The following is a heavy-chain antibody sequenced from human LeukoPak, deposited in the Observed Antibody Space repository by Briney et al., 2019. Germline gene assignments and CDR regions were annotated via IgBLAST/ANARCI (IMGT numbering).Heavy chain of an antibody. Sequence: PSQTLSLTCTVSGGPISSGGYYWSWIRQHPGTGLEWFGSIYYSGSTYYNPSLKSRVTISVDTSKNQFSLKLSSVTAADTAVYYCARAPVDTAMVSGVYFDYWGQGTLVADSS. D-gene: IGHD5-18*01. CDR2: IYYSGST. J-gene: IGHJ4*02. CDR3: ARAPVDTAMVSGVYFDY. V-gene: IGHV4-31*03. CDR1: GGPISSGGYY.